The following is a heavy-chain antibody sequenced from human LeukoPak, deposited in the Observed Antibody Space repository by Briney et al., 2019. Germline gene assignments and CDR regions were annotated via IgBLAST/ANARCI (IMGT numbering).Heavy chain of an antibody. CDR2: ISGSAGST. J-gene: IGHJ4*02. CDR3: AKPPRRYFDWSPPGYFDY. V-gene: IGHV3-23*01. D-gene: IGHD3-9*01. CDR1: GFTFSSYA. Sequence: GGSLRLSCAAFGFTFSSYAMSWVRQAPGKGLEWVSGISGSAGSTYYADSVKGRFTISRDNSKNTLYLQMNSLRAEDTAVYYCAKPPRRYFDWSPPGYFDYWGQGTLVTVSS.